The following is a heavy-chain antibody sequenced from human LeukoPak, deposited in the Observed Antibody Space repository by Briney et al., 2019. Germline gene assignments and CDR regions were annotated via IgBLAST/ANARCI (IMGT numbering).Heavy chain of an antibody. CDR1: GGSIRNYY. V-gene: IGHV4-34*01. Sequence: SETLSLTCTVSGGSIRNYYWSWIRQPPGKGLEWIGEINHSGSTNYNPSLKSRVTISVDTSKNQFSLKLSSVTAADTAVYYCARSYYYDSSGYLGGYYYMDVWGKGTTVTISS. CDR2: INHSGST. CDR3: ARSYYYDSSGYLGGYYYMDV. D-gene: IGHD3-22*01. J-gene: IGHJ6*03.